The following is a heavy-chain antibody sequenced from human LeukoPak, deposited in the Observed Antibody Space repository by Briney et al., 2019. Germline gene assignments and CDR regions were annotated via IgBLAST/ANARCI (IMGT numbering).Heavy chain of an antibody. V-gene: IGHV4-34*01. J-gene: IGHJ5*02. D-gene: IGHD4-23*01. CDR3: ARSHRLRWFSPTSLTWFDP. CDR1: GGSFSGYY. Sequence: PSETLSLTCAVYGGSFSGYYWSWIRQPPGKGLEWIGEINHSGSTNYNPSLKSRVTISVDTSKNQFSLKLSSVTAADTAVYYCARSHRLRWFSPTSLTWFDPWGQGTLVTVSS. CDR2: INHSGST.